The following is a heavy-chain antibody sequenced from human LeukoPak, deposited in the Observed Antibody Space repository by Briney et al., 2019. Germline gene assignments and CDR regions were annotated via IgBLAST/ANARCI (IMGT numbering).Heavy chain of an antibody. Sequence: ASVKVSCKASGYTFTSYYMHWVRQAPGQGLEWMGIINPRGGSTSYAQKFQGRVTMTRDTSTSTVYMELSSLRSEDTAVYYCARGVSTYDYVWGSLYWGQGTLVTVSS. D-gene: IGHD3-16*01. J-gene: IGHJ4*02. CDR3: ARGVSTYDYVWGSLY. CDR2: INPRGGST. CDR1: GYTFTSYY. V-gene: IGHV1-46*01.